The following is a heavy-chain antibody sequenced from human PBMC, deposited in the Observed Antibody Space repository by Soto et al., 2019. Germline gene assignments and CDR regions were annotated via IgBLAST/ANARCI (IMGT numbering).Heavy chain of an antibody. CDR3: ARDRSITIFGVVTGPYYYGMDV. V-gene: IGHV3-48*02. CDR2: ISSSSSSTI. D-gene: IGHD3-3*01. CDR1: GFTFSSYS. J-gene: IGHJ6*02. Sequence: GGSLRLSCAASGFTFSSYSMNWVRQAPGKGLEWVSYISSSSSSTIYYADSVKGRFTISRDNAKNSLYLQMNSLRDEDTAVYYCARDRSITIFGVVTGPYYYGMDVWGQGTTVTVSS.